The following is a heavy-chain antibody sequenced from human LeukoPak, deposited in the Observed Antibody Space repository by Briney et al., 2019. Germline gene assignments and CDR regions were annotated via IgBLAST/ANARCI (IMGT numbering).Heavy chain of an antibody. J-gene: IGHJ4*02. CDR1: GFSFGDYG. CDR3: TRAPYNSENYPYCFDF. CDR2: IRSTTHSGTT. D-gene: IGHD1-7*01. Sequence: GGSPRLSCTASGFSFGDYGLSWVRQAPGKGLEWVSFIRSTTHSGTTEYAASVKGRFTMSRDDSKRIAYLQMNSLITEDTAVYYCTRAPYNSENYPYCFDFWGQGTLVTVSS. V-gene: IGHV3-49*04.